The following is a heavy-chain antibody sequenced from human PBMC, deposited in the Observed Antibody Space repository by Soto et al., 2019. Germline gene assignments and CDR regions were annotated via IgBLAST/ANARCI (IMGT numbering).Heavy chain of an antibody. CDR3: ARDIAAAGTSYYYYGMDV. V-gene: IGHV3-33*01. CDR2: IWYDGSNK. J-gene: IGHJ6*02. D-gene: IGHD6-13*01. Sequence: GGSLRLSCAASGFTFSSYGMRWVRQAPGKGLEWVAVIWYDGSNKYYADSVKGRFTISRDNSKNTLYLQMNSLRAEDTAVYYCARDIAAAGTSYYYYGMDVWGQGTTVTSP. CDR1: GFTFSSYG.